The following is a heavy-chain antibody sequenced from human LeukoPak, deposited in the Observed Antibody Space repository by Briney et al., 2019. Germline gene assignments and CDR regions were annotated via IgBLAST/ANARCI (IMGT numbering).Heavy chain of an antibody. CDR1: GFTFNSYW. Sequence: GGSLRLSCAASGFTFNSYWMSWVRQAPGKGLEWVANIKEDGSEKYYVDSVKGRFTISRDNAKSSLYLQVNSLRAEDTAVYYCARERGDPMGRGVIIKHKYYYYMDVWGKGTTVTVSS. V-gene: IGHV3-7*01. J-gene: IGHJ6*03. CDR2: IKEDGSEK. D-gene: IGHD3-10*01. CDR3: ARERGDPMGRGVIIKHKYYYYMDV.